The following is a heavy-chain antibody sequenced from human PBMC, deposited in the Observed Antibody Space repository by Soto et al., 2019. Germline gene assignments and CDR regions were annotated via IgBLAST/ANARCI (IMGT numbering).Heavy chain of an antibody. D-gene: IGHD3-3*01. J-gene: IGHJ6*02. CDR2: ISAHNGNT. Sequence: ASVKVSCKASGYTFTNHGISWVRQAPGQGLEWMGWISAHNGNTNYAQNFQGRVTMTTDRSTSTASMDLRSLRSDDTAIYYCARGGQYSYYGFLYVGMDVWGQGTTDTVSS. CDR3: ARGGQYSYYGFLYVGMDV. V-gene: IGHV1-18*04. CDR1: GYTFTNHG.